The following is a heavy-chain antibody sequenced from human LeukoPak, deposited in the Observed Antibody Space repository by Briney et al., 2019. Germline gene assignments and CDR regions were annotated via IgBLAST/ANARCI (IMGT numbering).Heavy chain of an antibody. D-gene: IGHD5-18*01. CDR2: ISSNGGST. J-gene: IGHJ6*03. CDR3: AREDYSYGAYYYYMDV. Sequence: GGSLRLSCAASGFTFSSYAMHWVRQAPGKGLEYVSAISSNGGSTYYANSEKGRFTISRDNSKNTLYLQMGSLRAEDMAVYYCAREDYSYGAYYYYMDVWGKGTTVTVSS. V-gene: IGHV3-64*01. CDR1: GFTFSSYA.